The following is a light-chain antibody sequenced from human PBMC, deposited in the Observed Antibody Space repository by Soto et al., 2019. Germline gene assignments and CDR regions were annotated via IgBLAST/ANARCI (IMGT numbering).Light chain of an antibody. J-gene: IGLJ3*02. CDR2: EVS. CDR1: SSDVGGYNY. CDR3: SSYTSSSTRV. Sequence: QSALTQPASVSGSPGQSITISCTGTSSDVGGYNYVSWYQQHPGKAPKLMIYEVSNRPSGVSNRFSGSKSGKTASLTISGLQAEDEADYYGSSYTSSSTRVFGGGTKLTVL. V-gene: IGLV2-14*01.